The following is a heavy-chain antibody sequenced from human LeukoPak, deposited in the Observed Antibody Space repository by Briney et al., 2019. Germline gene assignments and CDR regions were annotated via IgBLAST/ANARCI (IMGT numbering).Heavy chain of an antibody. CDR3: ARGSAEKDSDSSGFAY. V-gene: IGHV3-7*05. CDR2: IKQDGSEK. D-gene: IGHD3-22*01. CDR1: GLTFSRYW. J-gene: IGHJ4*02. Sequence: GGSLRLSCAASGLTFSRYWMSWVRQAPGKGLEWVAIIKQDGSEKYYVDSVKGRFTISRDNAKNSLFLQMNSLRSDDTAVLYCARGSAEKDSDSSGFAYWGQGTLVTVSS.